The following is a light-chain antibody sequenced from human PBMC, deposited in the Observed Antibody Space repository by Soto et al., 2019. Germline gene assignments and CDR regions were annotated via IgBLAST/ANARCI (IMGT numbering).Light chain of an antibody. CDR2: AAS. Sequence: DIQMTQSPSSLSASVGDRVTLTCRASQSISSYLNWYQQKPGKAPKRLIYAASSLQSGVPSRFSGSGSGTDFTLNISSLQPEDFATYYCQQSYSTPNTFGEGTKMEIK. CDR1: QSISSY. V-gene: IGKV1-39*01. CDR3: QQSYSTPNT. J-gene: IGKJ2*01.